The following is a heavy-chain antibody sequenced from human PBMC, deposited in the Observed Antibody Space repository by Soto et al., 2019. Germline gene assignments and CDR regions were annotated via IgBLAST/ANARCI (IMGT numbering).Heavy chain of an antibody. J-gene: IGHJ4*02. D-gene: IGHD2-15*01. V-gene: IGHV3-23*01. CDR3: AKDKASGGY. CDR1: GFSFTSYA. Sequence: EVPLLESGGGLVQPGGSLRLSCAASGFSFTSYAMTWVRQAPGKGLEWVSSITGSGDTIYYADSVKGRFTISRDNSKNTLYLQMDSLRGEDTAIYSCAKDKASGGYWGQGTLVTVSS. CDR2: ITGSGDTI.